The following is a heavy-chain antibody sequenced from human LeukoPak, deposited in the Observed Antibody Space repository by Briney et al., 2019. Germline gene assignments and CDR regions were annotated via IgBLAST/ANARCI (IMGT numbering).Heavy chain of an antibody. D-gene: IGHD1-1*01. V-gene: IGHV1-69*13. CDR3: ASGETNLGPFDY. J-gene: IGHJ4*02. CDR2: IIPIFGTA. CDR1: GYTFSSYA. Sequence: ASVKVSCTAPGYTFSSYAISWVRQAPGQGLEWMGGIIPIFGTANYAQKFQGRVTITADESTSTAYMELSSLRSEDTAVYYCASGETNLGPFDYWGQGTLVTVSS.